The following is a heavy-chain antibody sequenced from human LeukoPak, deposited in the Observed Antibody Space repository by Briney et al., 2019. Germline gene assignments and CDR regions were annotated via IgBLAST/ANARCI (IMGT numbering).Heavy chain of an antibody. V-gene: IGHV3-23*01. J-gene: IGHJ5*02. CDR3: AKDRISSYVLWFDP. D-gene: IGHD2-15*01. CDR1: GFTFSSYA. CDR2: ISGSGGST. Sequence: GGSLRLSCAASGFTFSSYAMHWVRQAPGKGLEWVSAISGSGGSTYYADSVKGRFTISRDNSKNTLYLQMNSLRAEDTAVYYCAKDRISSYVLWFDPWGQGTLVTVSS.